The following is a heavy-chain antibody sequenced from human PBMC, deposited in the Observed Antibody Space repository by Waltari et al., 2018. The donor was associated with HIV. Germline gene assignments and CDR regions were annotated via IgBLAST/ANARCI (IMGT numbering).Heavy chain of an antibody. D-gene: IGHD2-15*01. CDR2: INAGNGNT. CDR3: ARDIPRMGIDY. Sequence: QVQLVQSGAEVKKPGASVKVSCKASGYTFTSYPMHWVRQAPGQRLEWMGWINAGNGNTKYSQKFQGRVTITRDTSASTAYMELSSLRSEDTAVYYCARDIPRMGIDYWGQGTLVTVSS. CDR1: GYTFTSYP. J-gene: IGHJ4*02. V-gene: IGHV1-3*01.